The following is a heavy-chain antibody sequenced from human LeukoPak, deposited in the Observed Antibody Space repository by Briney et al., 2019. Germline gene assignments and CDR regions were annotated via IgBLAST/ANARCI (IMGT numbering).Heavy chain of an antibody. CDR3: ARSSRYYYDSSGYPDAFDI. CDR1: GFTFSSYS. Sequence: PGGSLRLSCAASGFTFSSYSMNWVRRAPGKGLEWVSYISSSSSTIYYADSVKGRFTISRDNAKNSLYLQMNSLRAEDTAVYYCARSSRYYYDSSGYPDAFDIWGQGTMVTVSS. D-gene: IGHD3-22*01. J-gene: IGHJ3*02. CDR2: ISSSSSTI. V-gene: IGHV3-48*01.